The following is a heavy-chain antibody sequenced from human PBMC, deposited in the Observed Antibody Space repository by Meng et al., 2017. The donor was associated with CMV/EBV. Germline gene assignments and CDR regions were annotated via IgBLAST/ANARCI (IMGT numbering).Heavy chain of an antibody. J-gene: IGHJ4*02. D-gene: IGHD2-2*01. Sequence: SGFTVSSYSMNWVRQAPGKGLEWVSSISSSSSYIYYADSVKGRFTISRDNAKNSLYLQMNSLRAEDTAVYYCARLYCSSTSCPGDYWGQGTLVTVSS. CDR1: GFTVSSYS. CDR3: ARLYCSSTSCPGDY. V-gene: IGHV3-21*01. CDR2: ISSSSSYI.